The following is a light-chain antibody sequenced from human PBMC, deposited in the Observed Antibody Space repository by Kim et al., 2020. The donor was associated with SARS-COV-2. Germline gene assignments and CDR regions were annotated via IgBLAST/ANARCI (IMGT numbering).Light chain of an antibody. J-gene: IGLJ1*01. CDR3: NSYTSSTTQV. Sequence: GQSITISCTGTSSDVGGYDYVSWYQQHPGKAPKLMIYDVTNRPSGVSNRFSGSKSGNTASLTISGLQAEDEADYYCNSYTSSTTQVFGTGTKVTVL. CDR1: SSDVGGYDY. V-gene: IGLV2-14*03. CDR2: DVT.